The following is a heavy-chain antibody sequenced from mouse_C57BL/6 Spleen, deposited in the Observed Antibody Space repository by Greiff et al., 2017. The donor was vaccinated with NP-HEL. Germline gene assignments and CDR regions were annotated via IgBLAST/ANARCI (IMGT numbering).Heavy chain of an antibody. V-gene: IGHV1-82*01. Sequence: QVQLQQSGPELVKPGASVKISCKASGYAFSSSWMNWVKQRPGKGLEWIGRIYPGDGDTNYNGKFKGKATLTADKSSSTAYMPLSSLTSEDSAVYFCAPITTVVDYAMDYLGQGTSVTVSS. J-gene: IGHJ4*01. CDR1: GYAFSSSW. CDR2: IYPGDGDT. CDR3: APITTVVDYAMDY. D-gene: IGHD1-1*01.